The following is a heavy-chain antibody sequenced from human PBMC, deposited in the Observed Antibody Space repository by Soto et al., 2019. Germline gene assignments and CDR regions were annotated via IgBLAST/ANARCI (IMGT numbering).Heavy chain of an antibody. V-gene: IGHV6-1*01. Sequence: SHPLSLTCVISGDSVSSTSVAWNWIRQSPSRGLEWLGRTYYSSKWYNNYAVGVKSGISINPDTSRNQFSLELNSVSPEDTAVYCCAPLHSGASDSYDVWGKGTIVAV. D-gene: IGHD2-15*01. CDR2: TYYSSKWYN. CDR1: GDSVSSTSVA. J-gene: IGHJ3*01. CDR3: APLHSGASDSYDV.